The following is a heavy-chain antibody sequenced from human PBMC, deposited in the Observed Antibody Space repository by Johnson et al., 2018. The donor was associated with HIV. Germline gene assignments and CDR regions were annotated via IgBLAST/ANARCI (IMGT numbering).Heavy chain of an antibody. CDR1: GFTFSDAW. CDR2: IRYDGSNK. D-gene: IGHD5-24*01. J-gene: IGHJ3*02. CDR3: AREMAWADAFDI. V-gene: IGHV3-30*02. Sequence: VQLVESGGGVVQPGRSLRLSCAASGFTFSDAWMNWVRQAPGKGLEWVAFIRYDGSNKYYADSVKGRFTISRDNSKNTLYLQMNSLRAEETAVYYGAREMAWADAFDIWGQGTMVTVSS.